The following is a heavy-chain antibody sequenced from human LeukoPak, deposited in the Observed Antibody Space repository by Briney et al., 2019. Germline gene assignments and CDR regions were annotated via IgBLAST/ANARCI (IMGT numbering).Heavy chain of an antibody. V-gene: IGHV3-15*01. CDR2: IKSKTNGGTT. J-gene: IGHJ4*02. CDR1: GFTFSNTW. Sequence: GGSLRLSCAASGFTFSNTWRNWLRQAPGKGLEWVGRIKSKTNGGTTDYAAPVKGRFTISRDDSKNTLFLQMNRLKIEDTAVYCYTTEGHVRVTTLDYWGQGTLVTVSS. CDR3: TTEGHVRVTTLDY. D-gene: IGHD1-26*01.